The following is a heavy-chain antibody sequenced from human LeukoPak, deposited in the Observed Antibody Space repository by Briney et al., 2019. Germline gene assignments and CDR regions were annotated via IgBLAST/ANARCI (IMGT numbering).Heavy chain of an antibody. V-gene: IGHV3-64D*06. J-gene: IGHJ4*02. CDR1: GFTFSTYV. Sequence: PGGSLRLSCSVSGFTFSTYVMHWVRQAPGKGLEYVSAISSNGDNTYYADSVKGRFPISRDNSKNTLYLQMSSLRADDTDVYYCVRGTGYWGQGTLVTVSS. CDR3: VRGTGY. CDR2: ISSNGDNT.